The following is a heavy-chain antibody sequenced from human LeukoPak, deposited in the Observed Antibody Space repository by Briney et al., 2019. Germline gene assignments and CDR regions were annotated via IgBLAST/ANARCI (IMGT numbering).Heavy chain of an antibody. CDR1: GFTFSSHW. CDR2: IKQDGSDK. V-gene: IGHV3-7*01. Sequence: PGGSLRLSCAASGFTFSSHWMSWVRQAPGKWLEWVANIKQDGSDKYYVDSVKGRFTISRDNAKNSLYLQMNSLRDEDTAVYYCARADYGGIDYWGQGTLVTVSS. D-gene: IGHD4-23*01. CDR3: ARADYGGIDY. J-gene: IGHJ4*02.